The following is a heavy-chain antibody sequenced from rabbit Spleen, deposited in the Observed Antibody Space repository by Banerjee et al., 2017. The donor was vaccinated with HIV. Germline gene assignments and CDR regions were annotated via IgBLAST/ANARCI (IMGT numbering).Heavy chain of an antibody. CDR1: GLDFSGSYW. D-gene: IGHD4-1*01. CDR3: ARDSAGREDFNL. V-gene: IGHV1S45*01. CDR2: IDVYSPTT. Sequence: QEQLVESGGGLVQPEGSLTLTCTASGLDFSGSYWICWVRQAPGKGLEWIACIDVYSPTTHYASWAKDRFTISKASSTTVTLQITSLTAADTATYFCARDSAGREDFNLWGPGTLVTVS. J-gene: IGHJ4*01.